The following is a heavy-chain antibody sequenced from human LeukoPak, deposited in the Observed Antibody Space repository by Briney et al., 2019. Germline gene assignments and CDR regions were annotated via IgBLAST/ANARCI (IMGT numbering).Heavy chain of an antibody. D-gene: IGHD6-13*01. V-gene: IGHV3-15*01. Sequence: PGGSLRLACAASGFTFSNAWMSWVRQAPGKGLEWVGRIKSKTDGGTTDYAAPVKGRFTISRDDSKNTLYLQMNSLKTEDTAVYYCTSRSSWSYYYYGMDVWGQGTTVTVSS. CDR2: IKSKTDGGTT. J-gene: IGHJ6*02. CDR1: GFTFSNAW. CDR3: TSRSSWSYYYYGMDV.